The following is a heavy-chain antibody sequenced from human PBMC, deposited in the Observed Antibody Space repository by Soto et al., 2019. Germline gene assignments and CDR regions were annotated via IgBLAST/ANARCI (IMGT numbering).Heavy chain of an antibody. CDR2: IWYDGSNK. Sequence: GGSLRLSCAASGFTFGSYGMHWVRQAPGKGLEWVAVIWYDGSNKYYADSVKGRFTISRDNSKNTLYLQMNSLRAEDTAVYYCARDGGRDDILTGYYSHSDYWGQGTLVTVSS. V-gene: IGHV3-33*01. CDR3: ARDGGRDDILTGYYSHSDY. CDR1: GFTFGSYG. J-gene: IGHJ4*02. D-gene: IGHD3-9*01.